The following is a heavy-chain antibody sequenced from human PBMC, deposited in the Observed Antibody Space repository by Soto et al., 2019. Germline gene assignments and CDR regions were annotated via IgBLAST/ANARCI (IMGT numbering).Heavy chain of an antibody. J-gene: IGHJ6*02. CDR2: ISYDGSNK. CDR3: AKDGSDGMDV. Sequence: QVQLVESGGGVVQPGRSLRLSCAASGFTFSSYGMHWVRQAPGKGLEWVAVISYDGSNKYYADSVKGRFTISRDNSKNTLYLQMNSLRAEDTAVYYCAKDGSDGMDVWGQGTTVTVSS. D-gene: IGHD1-1*01. V-gene: IGHV3-30*18. CDR1: GFTFSSYG.